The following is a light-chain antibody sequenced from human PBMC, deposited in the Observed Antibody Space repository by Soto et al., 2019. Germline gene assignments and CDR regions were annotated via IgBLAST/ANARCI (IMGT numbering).Light chain of an antibody. V-gene: IGKV3-20*01. J-gene: IGKJ5*01. CDR2: GAS. Sequence: PGERSTLSSRASQRVSSGYLAWYQQKPGQAPRLLIYGASNRATDIPDRFSGRGSGTDFTLTISRLEPEDFAVYYCQQYGSSPPSSTFGQGTRLEIK. CDR3: QQYGSSPPSST. CDR1: QRVSSGY.